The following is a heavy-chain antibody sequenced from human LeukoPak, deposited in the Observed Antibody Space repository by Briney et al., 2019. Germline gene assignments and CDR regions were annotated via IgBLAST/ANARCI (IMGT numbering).Heavy chain of an antibody. Sequence: PSETLSLTCTVSGYSISSGYYWSWIRQSPGKGLEWIGQIIHSGSTNYNPSLKSRVTISVDTSKNQFSLKLTSVTAADTAVYYCARRSVRGVIRYWGQGTLVTVSS. J-gene: IGHJ4*02. V-gene: IGHV4-38-2*02. CDR1: GYSISSGYY. D-gene: IGHD3-10*01. CDR3: ARRSVRGVIRY. CDR2: IIHSGST.